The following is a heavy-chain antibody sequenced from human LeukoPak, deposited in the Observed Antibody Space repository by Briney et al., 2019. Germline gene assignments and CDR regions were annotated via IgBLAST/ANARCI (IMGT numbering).Heavy chain of an antibody. D-gene: IGHD2/OR15-2a*01. CDR3: ARLRGNYFPDF. J-gene: IGHJ4*02. Sequence: SETLSLTCTVSGGSMSGYYWTWIRQPPGKALEWIAYIYYTGTTNYNPSLESRVTISVDTSRNQFSLRLSSVAAADTAVCYCARLRGNYFPDFWGQGTLVTVSS. CDR1: GGSMSGYY. V-gene: IGHV4-59*01. CDR2: IYYTGTT.